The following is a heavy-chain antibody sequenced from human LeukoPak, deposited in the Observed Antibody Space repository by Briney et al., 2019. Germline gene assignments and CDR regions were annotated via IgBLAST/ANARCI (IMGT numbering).Heavy chain of an antibody. V-gene: IGHV1-18*04. Sequence: VASVTVSCKASGYTFTSYGISWVRQAPGQGLEWMGWISAYNGNTNYAQKLQGRVTMTTDTSTSTAYMELRSLRSDDTAVYYCARTTTDRSSGWYEDYWGQGTLVTVSS. CDR1: GYTFTSYG. CDR2: ISAYNGNT. J-gene: IGHJ4*02. CDR3: ARTTTDRSSGWYEDY. D-gene: IGHD6-19*01.